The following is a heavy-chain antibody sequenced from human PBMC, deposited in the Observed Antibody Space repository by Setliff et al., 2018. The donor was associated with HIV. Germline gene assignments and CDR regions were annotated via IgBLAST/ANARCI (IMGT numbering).Heavy chain of an antibody. Sequence: SETLSLTCTVSGGSISSYYWSWIRQPPGKGLEWIGYIYTSGSTNYNPSLKSRVAISLDTSKNQFSLKLTSVTAADTAVYYCARLSGDYYYFDYWGQGTLVTVSS. CDR2: IYTSGST. D-gene: IGHD2-21*02. J-gene: IGHJ4*02. CDR1: GGSISSYY. CDR3: ARLSGDYYYFDY. V-gene: IGHV4-4*09.